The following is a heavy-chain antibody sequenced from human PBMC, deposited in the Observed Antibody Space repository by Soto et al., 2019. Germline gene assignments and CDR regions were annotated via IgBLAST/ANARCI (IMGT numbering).Heavy chain of an antibody. D-gene: IGHD3-16*02. V-gene: IGHV3-49*03. CDR1: GFTFGDYA. Sequence: GGSLRLSCTASGFTFGDYAMSWFRQAPGKGLEWVGFIRSKAYGGTTEYAASVKGRFTISRDDSKSIAYLQMNSLKTEDTAVYYCTRDDYIWGSYRSVPSYYFDYWGQGTLVTVSS. J-gene: IGHJ4*02. CDR3: TRDDYIWGSYRSVPSYYFDY. CDR2: IRSKAYGGTT.